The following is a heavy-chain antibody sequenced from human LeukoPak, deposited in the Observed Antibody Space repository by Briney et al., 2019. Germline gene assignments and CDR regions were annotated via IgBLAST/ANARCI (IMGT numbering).Heavy chain of an antibody. J-gene: IGHJ4*02. CDR3: AKTFRAVASAFDY. D-gene: IGHD6-19*01. V-gene: IGHV3-23*01. Sequence: GGSLRLSCAASGFTFSNYAMSRVRQAPGKGLEWVSAIRGSTGTTYYADSVKGRFTISRDRAKNTLYLQMNSLRAEDTAVYYCAKTFRAVASAFDYWAQGTLVTVSS. CDR2: IRGSTGTT. CDR1: GFTFSNYA.